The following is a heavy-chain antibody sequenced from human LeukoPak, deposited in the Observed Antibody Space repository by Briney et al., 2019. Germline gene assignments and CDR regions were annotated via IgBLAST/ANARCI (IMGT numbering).Heavy chain of an antibody. CDR3: AKDMRFDWTPYYFDY. V-gene: IGHV3-23*01. CDR2: ISGSGGST. CDR1: GFTFSSYA. D-gene: IGHD3-9*01. J-gene: IGHJ4*02. Sequence: PGGSLRLSCAASGFTFSSYAMSWVRQAPGKGLEWVSAISGSGGSTYYADSVKGRFTISRDNSKNTLYLQMNSLRAEDTAVYYCAKDMRFDWTPYYFDYWGQGTLVIVSS.